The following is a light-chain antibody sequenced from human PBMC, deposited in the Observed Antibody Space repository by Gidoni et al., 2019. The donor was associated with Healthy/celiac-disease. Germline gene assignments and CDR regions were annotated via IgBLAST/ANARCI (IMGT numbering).Light chain of an antibody. CDR2: WAS. V-gene: IGKV4-1*01. CDR1: QSVLYSSNNKNY. CDR3: QQYYSTPYT. Sequence: DIVMTQSPDSLAVSLGERATINCKSSQSVLYSSNNKNYLAWYQQKPGQPPKLLIYWASTRESGVPDRFSGSGSGTDFTITISSLQAEDVAVYYCQQYYSTPYTFXQXTKLEIK. J-gene: IGKJ2*01.